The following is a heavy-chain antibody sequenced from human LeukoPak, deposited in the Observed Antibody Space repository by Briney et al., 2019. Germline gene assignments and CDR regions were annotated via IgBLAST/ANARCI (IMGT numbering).Heavy chain of an antibody. V-gene: IGHV4-34*01. CDR2: INHSGST. J-gene: IGHJ4*02. CDR3: ACPVTSGSYSGD. Sequence: PSETLSLTCAVYGGSFSGYYWSWIRQPPGKGLEWIGEINHSGSTNYNPSLKSRVTMSVDTSKNQFSLKLSSVTAADTAVYYCACPVTSGSYSGDWGQGTLVTVSS. CDR1: GGSFSGYY. D-gene: IGHD1-26*01.